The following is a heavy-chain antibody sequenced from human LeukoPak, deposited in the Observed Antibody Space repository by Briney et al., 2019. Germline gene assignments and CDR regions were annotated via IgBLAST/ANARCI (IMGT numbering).Heavy chain of an antibody. D-gene: IGHD3-3*01. J-gene: IGHJ4*02. Sequence: SETLSLTCAVYGGSFSGYYWSWIRQPPGKGLEWIGEINHSGSTNYNPSLKSRVTISVDTSKNQFSLKLSSVTAADTAVYYCARQSSISGVIIPFELWGQGSLVTVSS. V-gene: IGHV4-34*01. CDR1: GGSFSGYY. CDR2: INHSGST. CDR3: ARQSSISGVIIPFEL.